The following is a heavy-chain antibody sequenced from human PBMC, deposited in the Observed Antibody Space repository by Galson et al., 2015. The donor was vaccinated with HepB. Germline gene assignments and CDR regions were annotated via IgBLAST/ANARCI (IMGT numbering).Heavy chain of an antibody. CDR2: LSGNGYKT. Sequence: SLRLSCAASGFAFSTYAMSWVRQAPGKGLEWVSALSGNGYKTYYADSVRGRFTISRDNSKNTLYLQMNSLRAEDTAVYYCARDPFAYSGGHWGQGTLVTASS. CDR1: GFAFSTYA. V-gene: IGHV3-23*01. CDR3: ARDPFAYSGGH. J-gene: IGHJ4*02. D-gene: IGHD2-15*01.